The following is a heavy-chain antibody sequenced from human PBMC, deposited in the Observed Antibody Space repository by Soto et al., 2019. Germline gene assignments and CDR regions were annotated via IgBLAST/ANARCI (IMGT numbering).Heavy chain of an antibody. J-gene: IGHJ4*02. CDR3: AKDQGGDYSHVVDY. CDR1: GFTFSSYG. Sequence: QVQLVESGGGVVQPGRSLRLSCAASGFTFSSYGMHWVRQAPGKGLEWVAVISYDGSNKYYADSVKGRFTISRDNSKNTLYLQMNSLRAGDTAVYYCAKDQGGDYSHVVDYWGQGTLVTVSS. D-gene: IGHD4-17*01. CDR2: ISYDGSNK. V-gene: IGHV3-30*18.